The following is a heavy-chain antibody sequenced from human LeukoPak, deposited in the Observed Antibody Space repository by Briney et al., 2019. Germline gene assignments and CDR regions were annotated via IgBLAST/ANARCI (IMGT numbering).Heavy chain of an antibody. CDR3: ARDPIYGDPYYFDY. CDR1: GFTFSTYT. Sequence: GGSLRLSCAASGFTFSTYTMNWVRRAPGKGLEWVSSITSSSSYIYYVDSVKGRFTISRDNAKNSLYLQMNSLRAEDTAVYYCARDPIYGDPYYFDYWGQGTLVTVSS. CDR2: ITSSSSYI. D-gene: IGHD4-17*01. V-gene: IGHV3-21*01. J-gene: IGHJ4*02.